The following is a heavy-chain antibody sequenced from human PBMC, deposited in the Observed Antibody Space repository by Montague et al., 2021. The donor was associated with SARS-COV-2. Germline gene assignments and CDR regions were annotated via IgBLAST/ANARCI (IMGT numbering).Heavy chain of an antibody. Sequence: SETLSLTCTVSGGSISSSSYYWGWIRRPPGKGLEWIGSIYYSGSTYYNPSLQSRVTISVDTSKNQFSLKLSSVTAADTAVYYCARVGNTRIAMIGVVIGYFDYWGQGTLVTVSS. CDR3: ARVGNTRIAMIGVVIGYFDY. CDR2: IYYSGST. D-gene: IGHD3-22*01. CDR1: GGSISSSSYY. J-gene: IGHJ4*02. V-gene: IGHV4-39*01.